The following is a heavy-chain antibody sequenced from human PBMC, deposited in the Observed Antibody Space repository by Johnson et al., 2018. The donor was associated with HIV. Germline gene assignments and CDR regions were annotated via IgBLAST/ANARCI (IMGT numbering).Heavy chain of an antibody. V-gene: IGHV3-74*02. CDR1: GFTLSSYW. D-gene: IGHD2-15*01. J-gene: IGHJ3*02. CDR2: INSDGSSS. Sequence: VQLVESGGSVVQPGGSLRLSCAASGFTLSSYWMHWVRQVPGKGPVWVSRINSDGSSSAYADSVKGRFTISRDGAKNTLYLQMNSLRAEDTAVYYCARGGRGAPHDAFDIWGQGTRVTVSS. CDR3: ARGGRGAPHDAFDI.